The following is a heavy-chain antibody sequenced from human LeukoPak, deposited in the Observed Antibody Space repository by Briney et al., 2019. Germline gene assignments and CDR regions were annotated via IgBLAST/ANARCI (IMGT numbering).Heavy chain of an antibody. J-gene: IGHJ4*02. D-gene: IGHD4-23*01. Sequence: PGGSLRLSRAASGFTFSSYWMHWVRHAPGKGLVWVSRINSDGSSTSYADSVKGRFTISRDNAKNTLYLQMNSLRAEDTAVYYCARAYGGNYDFDYWGQGTLVTVSP. V-gene: IGHV3-74*01. CDR2: INSDGSST. CDR3: ARAYGGNYDFDY. CDR1: GFTFSSYW.